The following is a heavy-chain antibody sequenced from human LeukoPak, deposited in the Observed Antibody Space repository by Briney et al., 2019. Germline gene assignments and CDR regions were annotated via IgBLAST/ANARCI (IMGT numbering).Heavy chain of an antibody. CDR2: INPNSGGT. CDR3: ARAEDIVVVVAATFDY. J-gene: IGHJ4*02. D-gene: IGHD2-15*01. V-gene: IGHV1-2*02. CDR1: GYTFTSYY. Sequence: ASVKVSCKASGYTFTSYYMHWVRQAPGQGLEWMGWINPNSGGTNYAQKFQGRVTMTRDTSISTAYMELSRLRSDDTAVYYCARAEDIVVVVAATFDYWGQGTLVTVSS.